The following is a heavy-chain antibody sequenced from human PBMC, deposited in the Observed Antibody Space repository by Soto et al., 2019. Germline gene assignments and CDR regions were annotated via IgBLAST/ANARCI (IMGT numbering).Heavy chain of an antibody. D-gene: IGHD3-3*01. Sequence: ASVKVSCKASGYTFTSYGISWVRQAPGQGLEWMGWISAYNGDTNYAQKLQGRVTMTTDTSTSTAYMELRSLRSDDTAVYYCARGSKRLGLRSFGVAKAPGYYYYGMDFWGQGTTVTVSS. CDR2: ISAYNGDT. V-gene: IGHV1-18*01. CDR1: GYTFTSYG. J-gene: IGHJ6*02. CDR3: ARGSKRLGLRSFGVAKAPGYYYYGMDF.